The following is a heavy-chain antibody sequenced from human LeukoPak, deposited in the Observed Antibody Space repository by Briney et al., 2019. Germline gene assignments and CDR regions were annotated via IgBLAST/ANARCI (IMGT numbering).Heavy chain of an antibody. V-gene: IGHV4-59*01. D-gene: IGHD2-21*01. J-gene: IGHJ3*02. Sequence: SETLSLTCTVSGASISSYYWSWFRQPPGKGLGWIGYIYYTGSANYNPSLKSRVTMSVDTSKSQFSLRLSSVTAADTALYYCARESIGAFDIWGQGTMVTVSS. CDR3: ARESIGAFDI. CDR1: GASISSYY. CDR2: IYYTGSA.